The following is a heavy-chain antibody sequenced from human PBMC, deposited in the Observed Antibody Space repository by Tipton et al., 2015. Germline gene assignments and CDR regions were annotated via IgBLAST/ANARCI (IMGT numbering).Heavy chain of an antibody. Sequence: QSGPEVKKPGASVKVSCEASGYAFTGHYMHWVRQAPGQGLEWMGWINPSSGGTKLAQKFQGRLTMTRDTSITSSIRTAYMELSSLRSDDTAVYYCARGLFDRRVLPVAFDYWGQGTLVTVSS. J-gene: IGHJ4*02. CDR1: GYAFTGHY. CDR3: ARGLFDRRVLPVAFDY. V-gene: IGHV1-2*02. D-gene: IGHD1-14*01. CDR2: INPSSGGT.